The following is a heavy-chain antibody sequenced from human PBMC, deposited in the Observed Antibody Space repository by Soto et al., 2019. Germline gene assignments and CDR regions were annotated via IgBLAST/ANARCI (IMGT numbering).Heavy chain of an antibody. CDR2: INAGNGNT. V-gene: IGHV1-3*01. D-gene: IGHD3-22*01. Sequence: ASVKVSCKASGYTFTSYAMHWVRQAPGQRLEWMGWINAGNGNTKYSQKFQGRVTITRDTSASTAYMELSSLRSEDTAVYYCARGPITMIVVVMGAFDIWGQGTMVPVSS. J-gene: IGHJ3*02. CDR3: ARGPITMIVVVMGAFDI. CDR1: GYTFTSYA.